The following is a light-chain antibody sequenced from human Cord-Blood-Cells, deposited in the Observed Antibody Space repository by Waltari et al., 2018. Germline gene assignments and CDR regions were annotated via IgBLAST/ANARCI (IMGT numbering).Light chain of an antibody. CDR3: SSYTSSSTLV. Sequence: SGLNPPASVSGSTGQSITISCTGTSSDVGGYNYIYWYQQHPGKAPKHIIYDVSNRPSGVSNRFSGSKSGNTASLTISGLQAEDEADYYCSSYTSSSTLVFGGGTKLTVL. V-gene: IGLV2-14*01. CDR2: DVS. CDR1: SSDVGGYNY. J-gene: IGLJ2*01.